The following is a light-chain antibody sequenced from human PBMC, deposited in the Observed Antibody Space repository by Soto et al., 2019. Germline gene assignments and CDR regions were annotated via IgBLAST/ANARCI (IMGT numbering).Light chain of an antibody. V-gene: IGLV7-46*01. Sequence: QAVVTQEPSLTVSPGGTVTLTCGSSTGAVTSGHYPYWFQQKPGQAPRTLIYDTSNKHSWTPARFSGSLLGGKAALTLSGAQPEDEAESYCFLSYSGARDVVFGGGTKLTVL. J-gene: IGLJ2*01. CDR1: TGAVTSGHY. CDR3: FLSYSGARDVV. CDR2: DTS.